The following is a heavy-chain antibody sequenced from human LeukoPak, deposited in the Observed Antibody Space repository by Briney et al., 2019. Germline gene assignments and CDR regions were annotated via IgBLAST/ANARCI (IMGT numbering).Heavy chain of an antibody. J-gene: IGHJ4*02. CDR3: AKHGEAPLRGYFDY. V-gene: IGHV3-23*01. CDR1: GFTFTTST. Sequence: PGGSLTLSCAASGFTFTTSTMSWVRQPPPKGLDLVSAISGSCGSTYYADSVHGRLTTSSENSNNTLYLLMHSPRGEDAAAFYFAKHGEAPLRGYFDYWGQGTLVTDSS. D-gene: IGHD3-10*01. CDR2: ISGSCGST.